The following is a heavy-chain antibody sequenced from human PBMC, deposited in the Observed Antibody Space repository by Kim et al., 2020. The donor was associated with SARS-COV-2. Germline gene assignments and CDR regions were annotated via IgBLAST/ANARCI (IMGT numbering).Heavy chain of an antibody. V-gene: IGHV3-48*02. Sequence: GGSLRLSCAASGFTFSSYSMNWVRQAPGKGLEWVSYISSSSSTIYYADSVKGRFTISRDNAKNSLYLQMNSLRDEDTAVYYCARDKRLRLGELSLSTLPYYYGMDVWGQGTTVTVSS. D-gene: IGHD3-16*02. CDR3: ARDKRLRLGELSLSTLPYYYGMDV. CDR2: ISSSSSTI. J-gene: IGHJ6*02. CDR1: GFTFSSYS.